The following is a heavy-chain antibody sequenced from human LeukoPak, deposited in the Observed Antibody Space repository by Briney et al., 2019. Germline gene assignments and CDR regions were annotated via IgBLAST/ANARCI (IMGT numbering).Heavy chain of an antibody. CDR3: ARLSLERDAFDI. J-gene: IGHJ3*02. Sequence: PSETLSLTCTVSGGSISSGGYYWSWIRQHPGKGLEWIGYIYYSGSTNYNPSLKSRVTTSVDTSKNQFSLKLSSVTAADTAVYYCARLSLERDAFDIWGQGTMVTVSS. CDR2: IYYSGST. V-gene: IGHV4-61*08. D-gene: IGHD1-1*01. CDR1: GGSISSGGYY.